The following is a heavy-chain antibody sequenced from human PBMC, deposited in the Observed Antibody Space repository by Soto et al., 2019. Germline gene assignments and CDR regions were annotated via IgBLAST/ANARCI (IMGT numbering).Heavy chain of an antibody. J-gene: IGHJ4*02. V-gene: IGHV4-34*01. CDR1: GGSFSGYY. CDR2: INHSGST. CDR3: ARGKLSDYVWGSYRYQLDY. D-gene: IGHD3-16*02. Sequence: PSETLSLTCVVYGGSFSGYYWSWIRQPPGKGLEWIGEINHSGSTNYNPSLKSRVTISVDTSKNQFSLKLSSVTAADTAVYYCARGKLSDYVWGSYRYQLDYRGQGTAGTASS.